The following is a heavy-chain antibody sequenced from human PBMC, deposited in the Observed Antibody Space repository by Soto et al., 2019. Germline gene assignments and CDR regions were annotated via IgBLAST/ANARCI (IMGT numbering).Heavy chain of an antibody. CDR1: GFTFSNYA. CDR2: ISSDGSDK. CDR3: ARDGSRTGAIDY. Sequence: VGSLRLSGAASGFTFSNYAIHWVRQAPGKGLEWVAVISSDGSDKYYGDSVKGRFTISRDNSKNSLYLQVNSLRAEDTAIYYCARDGSRTGAIDYWGQGTLVTVSS. V-gene: IGHV3-30-3*01. J-gene: IGHJ4*02. D-gene: IGHD1-26*01.